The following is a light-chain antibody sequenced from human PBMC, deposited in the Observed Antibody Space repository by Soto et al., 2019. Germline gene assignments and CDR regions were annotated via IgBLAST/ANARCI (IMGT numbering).Light chain of an antibody. V-gene: IGKV3-15*01. J-gene: IGKJ5*01. CDR3: QQYNNWPIT. CDR2: GAS. CDR1: QTISSGF. Sequence: EIVLTQSPDTLSLSPGERATLSCRASQTISSGFLAWYQQKVGQAPRLLIYGASTRATGLPARFSGSGSVTEFTLTISSLQSEDFAVYYCQQYNNWPITFGQGTRLEIK.